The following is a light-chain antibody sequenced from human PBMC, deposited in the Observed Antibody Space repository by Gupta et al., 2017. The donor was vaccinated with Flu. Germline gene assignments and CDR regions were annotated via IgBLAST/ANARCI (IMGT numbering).Light chain of an antibody. J-gene: IGKJ1*01. CDR3: QQEGSSPKT. V-gene: IGKV3-20*01. CDR2: AAS. CDR1: QRISSNY. Sequence: EIVLTQSPGTLSLSPGDRATLSCRASQRISSNYLAWYQQKPGQAPRLLIYAASTRATGIPDRFSGSGSGTDFTLTISRREPEDFAVYSCQQEGSSPKTFGQGTKVEI.